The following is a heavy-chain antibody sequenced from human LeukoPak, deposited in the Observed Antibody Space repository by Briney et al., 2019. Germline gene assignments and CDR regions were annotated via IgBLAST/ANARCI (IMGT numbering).Heavy chain of an antibody. D-gene: IGHD3-16*01. Sequence: GASVKVSCKASGYTFTSYGISWVRQAPGQGLEWMGWTSAYNGNTNYAQKLQGRVTMTTDTSTSTAYMELRSLRSDDTAVYYCARERIMITFGGAYYFDYWGQGTLVTVPS. V-gene: IGHV1-18*01. CDR2: TSAYNGNT. CDR1: GYTFTSYG. J-gene: IGHJ4*02. CDR3: ARERIMITFGGAYYFDY.